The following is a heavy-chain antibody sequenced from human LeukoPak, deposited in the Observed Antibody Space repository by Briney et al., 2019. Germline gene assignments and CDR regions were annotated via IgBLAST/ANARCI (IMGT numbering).Heavy chain of an antibody. CDR2: IYYTET. CDR3: ARVVIVGADTYFDY. J-gene: IGHJ4*02. D-gene: IGHD1-26*01. Sequence: SETLSLTCTVSGGSVSNYYWSWIRQSPGKGLEWIGYIYYTETSYNPSLKSRVTISADTSKNQFSLKLSSVTAADTAVYYCARVVIVGADTYFDYWGQGTLVTVSS. CDR1: GGSVSNYY. V-gene: IGHV4-59*02.